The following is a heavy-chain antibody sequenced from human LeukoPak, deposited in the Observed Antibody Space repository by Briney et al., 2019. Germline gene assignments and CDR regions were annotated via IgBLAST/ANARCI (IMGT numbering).Heavy chain of an antibody. CDR1: GGTFSGYA. J-gene: IGHJ3*02. D-gene: IGHD3-22*01. CDR2: IIPIFGTA. Sequence: SVKVSCKASGGTFSGYAISWVRQAPGQGLEWMGRIIPIFGTANYAQKFQGRVTITTDESTSTAYMELSSLRSEDTAVYYCARDRPTYYYDSSGSANAFDIWGQGTMVTVSS. V-gene: IGHV1-69*05. CDR3: ARDRPTYYYDSSGSANAFDI.